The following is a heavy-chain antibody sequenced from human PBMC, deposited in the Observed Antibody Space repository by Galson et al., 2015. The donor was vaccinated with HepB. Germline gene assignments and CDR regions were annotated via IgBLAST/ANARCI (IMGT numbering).Heavy chain of an antibody. CDR3: ARRFLNSGTHDY. D-gene: IGHD1-7*01. CDR1: GFTVSSNY. J-gene: IGHJ4*02. V-gene: IGHV3-53*01. Sequence: SLRLSCAASGFTVSSNYMSWVRQAPGKGLEWVSVIYSGGSTYYADSVKGRFTISRHNSKNTLYLQMNRIRVEDAAIYYCARRFLNSGTHDYWGQGTLVTVSS. CDR2: IYSGGST.